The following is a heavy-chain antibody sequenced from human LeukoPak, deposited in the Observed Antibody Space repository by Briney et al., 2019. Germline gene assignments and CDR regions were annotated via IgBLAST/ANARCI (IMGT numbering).Heavy chain of an antibody. D-gene: IGHD6-19*01. CDR3: ARDQGQWLSYDAFDI. CDR2: INAGNGNT. CDR1: GYTFTSYA. J-gene: IGHJ3*02. Sequence: ASVKVSCKASGYTFTSYAMHWVRQAPGQRLEWMGWINAGNGNTKYSQKFQGRVTITRDTSASTAYMELSSLRSEDTAVYYCARDQGQWLSYDAFDIWGHGTMVTVSS. V-gene: IGHV1-3*01.